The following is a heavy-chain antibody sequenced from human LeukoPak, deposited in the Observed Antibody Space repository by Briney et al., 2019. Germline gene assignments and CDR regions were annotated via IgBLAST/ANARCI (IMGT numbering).Heavy chain of an antibody. J-gene: IGHJ4*02. CDR1: GGTFSSYA. CDR2: IIPIFGTA. V-gene: IGHV1-69*13. Sequence: ASVKVSCKASGGTFSSYAISWVRQAPGQGLEWMGGIIPIFGTANYAQKFQGRVTITADESTSTAYMELSSLRSEDTAVYYCARGRRLGFIVVVTATFDYWGQGTLVTVSS. D-gene: IGHD2-21*02. CDR3: ARGRRLGFIVVVTATFDY.